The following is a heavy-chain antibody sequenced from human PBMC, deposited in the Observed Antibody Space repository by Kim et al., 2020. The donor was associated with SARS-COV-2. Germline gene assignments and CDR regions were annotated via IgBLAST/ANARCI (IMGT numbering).Heavy chain of an antibody. CDR2: ISYDGSNK. J-gene: IGHJ6*03. Sequence: GGSLRLSCSASGFTFSSYAMHWVRQAPGKGLEWVAVISYDGSNKYYADSVKGRFTISRDNSKNTLYLQMNSLRAEDTAVYYCARDSWYYDILTGYYNLGPYYYYYYYMDVWGKGTTVTVSS. CDR3: ARDSWYYDILTGYYNLGPYYYYYYYMDV. D-gene: IGHD3-9*01. CDR1: GFTFSSYA. V-gene: IGHV3-30-3*01.